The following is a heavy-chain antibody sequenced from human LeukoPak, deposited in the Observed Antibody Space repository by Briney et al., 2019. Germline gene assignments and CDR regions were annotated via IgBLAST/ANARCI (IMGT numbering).Heavy chain of an antibody. Sequence: GGSLRLSCGASGFTFSSYEMNWVRQAPGKGLEWVSYIISGGSTKYYADSVKGRFTISRDNAKNSLYLQMNSLRAEDTAVYYCARRYWSSSSCTFDDWGQGTMVTVSS. CDR1: GFTFSSYE. CDR3: ARRYWSSSSCTFDD. CDR2: IISGGSTK. V-gene: IGHV3-48*03. D-gene: IGHD2-2*01. J-gene: IGHJ4*02.